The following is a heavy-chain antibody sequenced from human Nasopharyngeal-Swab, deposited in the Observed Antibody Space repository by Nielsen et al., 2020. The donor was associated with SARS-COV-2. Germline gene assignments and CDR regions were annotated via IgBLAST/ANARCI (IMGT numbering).Heavy chain of an antibody. V-gene: IGHV3-43*02. Sequence: GESLKISCAASGFTFSTYTMNWVRQAPGKGLEWVSLISGDGGSTYYADSVKGRFTISRDNSKNSLYLQMNSLRTEDTALYYCAKDIQVGAAYDAFDIWGQGTMVTVSS. J-gene: IGHJ3*02. CDR3: AKDIQVGAAYDAFDI. CDR2: ISGDGGST. D-gene: IGHD1-26*01. CDR1: GFTFSTYT.